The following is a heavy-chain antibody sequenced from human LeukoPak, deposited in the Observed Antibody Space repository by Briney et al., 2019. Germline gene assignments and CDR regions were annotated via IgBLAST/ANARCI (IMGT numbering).Heavy chain of an antibody. V-gene: IGHV3-48*03. CDR2: ISRSGSTI. D-gene: IGHD2-2*01. J-gene: IGHJ5*01. CDR3: ARDGPDCSSTHCYLWFDS. Sequence: GGALRLSCATSGFTFSSYEMNWVRQAPGKELEWVSYISRSGSTIYYADSVKGRFAISRDNAKNSLSLQMNSLRAEDTAVYYCARDGPDCSSTHCYLWFDSWGQGTLVTVSS. CDR1: GFTFSSYE.